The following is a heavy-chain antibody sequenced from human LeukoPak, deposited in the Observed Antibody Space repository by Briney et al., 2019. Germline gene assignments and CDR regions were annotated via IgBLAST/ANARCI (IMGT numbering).Heavy chain of an antibody. CDR3: ARATITMVRGVIKYYFDY. J-gene: IGHJ4*02. Sequence: SETLSLTCAVYGGSFSGYYWSWVRQPPGKGLEWIGEINHSGSTNYNPSLKSRVTISVDTSKNQFSLKLSSVTAADTAVYYCARATITMVRGVIKYYFDYWGQGTLVTVSS. V-gene: IGHV4-34*01. D-gene: IGHD3-10*01. CDR1: GGSFSGYY. CDR2: INHSGST.